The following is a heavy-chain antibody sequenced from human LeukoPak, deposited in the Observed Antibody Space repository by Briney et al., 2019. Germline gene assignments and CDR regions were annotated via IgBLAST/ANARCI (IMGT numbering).Heavy chain of an antibody. V-gene: IGHV4-4*07. D-gene: IGHD1-26*01. CDR3: VRGGGSYKFDY. Sequence: SETLSLTCTVSGASIGSYCWSWVRQPAGTGLEWLGRICASGTTIYSPSPKSRVTMSVDTSKNQLSLKLSSVTAADTAVYYCVRGGGSYKFDYWGQGSLVTVSS. CDR2: ICASGTT. J-gene: IGHJ4*02. CDR1: GASIGSYC.